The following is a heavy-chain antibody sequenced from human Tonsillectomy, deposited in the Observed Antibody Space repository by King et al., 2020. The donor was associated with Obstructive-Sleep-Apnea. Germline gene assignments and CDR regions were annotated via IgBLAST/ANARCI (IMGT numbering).Heavy chain of an antibody. CDR1: GYTFTGYY. CDR3: ATVAIATTTYYFDY. CDR2: INPNSGGT. J-gene: IGHJ4*02. D-gene: IGHD5-12*01. Sequence: HEQLVQSGAEVKKPGASVKVSCKASGYTFTGYYVHWVRQAPGHGLEWMGWINPNSGGTNYAQKFQGRVTMTRDTSISTAYMELSRLRSDDTAVYYCATVAIATTTYYFDYWGQGTLVTVSS. V-gene: IGHV1-2*02.